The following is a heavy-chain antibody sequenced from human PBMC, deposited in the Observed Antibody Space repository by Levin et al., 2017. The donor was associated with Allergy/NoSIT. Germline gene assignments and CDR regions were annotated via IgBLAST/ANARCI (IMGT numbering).Heavy chain of an antibody. Sequence: SETLSLTCAVYGGSFSGYYWSWIRQPPGKGLEWIGEINHSGSTNYNPSLKSRVTISVDTSKNQFSLKLSSVTAADTAVYYCARGRKGVVVVAATSFDYWDQGTLVTVSA. D-gene: IGHD2-15*01. J-gene: IGHJ4*02. CDR2: INHSGST. CDR1: GGSFSGYY. CDR3: ARGRKGVVVVAATSFDY. V-gene: IGHV4-34*01.